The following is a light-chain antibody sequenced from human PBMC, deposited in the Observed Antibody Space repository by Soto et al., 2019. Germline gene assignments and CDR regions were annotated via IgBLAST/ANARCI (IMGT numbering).Light chain of an antibody. CDR1: SSDVGSYNL. CDR2: EGS. J-gene: IGLJ1*01. V-gene: IGLV2-23*01. Sequence: QSVLTQPASVSGSPGQSITISCTGTSSDVGSYNLVSWYQQHPGKAPKLMIYEGSKRPSGVSNRFSGSKSGNTASLTISGLQAEDEADYYCCSYAASSNSVFGHGTKLTVL. CDR3: CSYAASSNSV.